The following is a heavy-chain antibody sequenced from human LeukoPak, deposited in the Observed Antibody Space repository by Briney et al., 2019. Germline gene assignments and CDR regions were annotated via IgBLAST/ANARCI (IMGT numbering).Heavy chain of an antibody. D-gene: IGHD2-2*01. CDR3: ATSLHCSSTSGHLDY. CDR2: ISGSGTTM. V-gene: IGHV3-48*04. CDR1: GFTFFSHS. J-gene: IGHJ4*02. Sequence: GGSLRLSCAASGFTFFSHSMNWVRQAPGKGLEWVSYISGSGTTMYYADSVKGRFTISRDNAKNSLYLQMNSLTADDTAVYYCATSLHCSSTSGHLDYWGQGALVTVSS.